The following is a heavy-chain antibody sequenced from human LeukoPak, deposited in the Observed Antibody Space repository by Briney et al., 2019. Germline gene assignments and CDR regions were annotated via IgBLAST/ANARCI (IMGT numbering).Heavy chain of an antibody. V-gene: IGHV3-23*01. CDR1: GFTFRSYA. CDR3: GIDGYSSSWGAFDI. CDR2: ISGSGGST. J-gene: IGHJ3*02. D-gene: IGHD6-13*01. Sequence: GGSLRLSCAASGFTFRSYAMSWVRQAPGKGMEWVSAISGSGGSTYYADSVKGRFTISRDNSKNTLYLQMNSLRAEDTAVYYCGIDGYSSSWGAFDIWGQGTMVTVSS.